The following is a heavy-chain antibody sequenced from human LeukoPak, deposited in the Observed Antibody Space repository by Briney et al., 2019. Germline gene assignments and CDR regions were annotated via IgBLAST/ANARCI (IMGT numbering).Heavy chain of an antibody. D-gene: IGHD3-10*01. V-gene: IGHV3-20*04. CDR2: INWNGGST. Sequence: GGSLRLSCAASGFTFDDYGMSWVRQVPGKGLEWVSGINWNGGSTGYADSVKGRFTISRDNAKNSLYLQMNSLRAEDTALYYCAREPYYGSGSYLDSWGQGTLVTVSS. J-gene: IGHJ4*02. CDR3: AREPYYGSGSYLDS. CDR1: GFTFDDYG.